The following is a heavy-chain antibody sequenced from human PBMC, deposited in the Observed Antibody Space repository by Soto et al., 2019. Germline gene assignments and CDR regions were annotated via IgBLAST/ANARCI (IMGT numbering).Heavy chain of an antibody. Sequence: QLQLQESGPGLVKPSETLSLTCTVSGGSISSSSYYWGWIRQPPGKGLEWIGSIYYSGSTYYNPPQKSRVTISVDXRKXQXFLKLSSVTAADTAVYYCARSGRIVVAVGYYYGMDVWGQGTTVTVSS. V-gene: IGHV4-39*01. CDR1: GGSISSSSYY. J-gene: IGHJ6*02. D-gene: IGHD2-21*01. CDR3: ARSGRIVVAVGYYYGMDV. CDR2: IYYSGST.